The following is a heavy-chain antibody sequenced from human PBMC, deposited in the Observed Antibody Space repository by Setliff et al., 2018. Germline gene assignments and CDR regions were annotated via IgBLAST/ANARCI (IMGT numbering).Heavy chain of an antibody. V-gene: IGHV3-20*04. J-gene: IGHJ6*02. CDR3: AKEGSGWYFYYYYGMDV. Sequence: PGGSLRLSCAASGFTFDDYGMSWVRQAPGKGLEWVSGINWNGGSTGYADSVKGRFTISRDNAKNSLYLQMNSLRAEDTALYYCAKEGSGWYFYYYYGMDVWGQGTTVTVS. CDR2: INWNGGST. CDR1: GFTFDDYG. D-gene: IGHD6-19*01.